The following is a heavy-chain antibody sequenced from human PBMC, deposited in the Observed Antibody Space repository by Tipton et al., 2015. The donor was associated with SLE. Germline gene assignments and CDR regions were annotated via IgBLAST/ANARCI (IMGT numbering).Heavy chain of an antibody. CDR2: IYYSGSYYSGST. CDR3: ARGGTLWYYYSYMDV. J-gene: IGHJ6*03. CDR1: GGSISGYY. Sequence: TLSLTCTVSGGSISGYYWTWIRQPPGKGLEWIGHIYYSGSYYSGSTNYNPSLKSRVTISEDTSKDQFSLKLSSVTAADTAVYYCARGGTLWYYYSYMDVWGKGTTVTVSS. D-gene: IGHD3-16*01. V-gene: IGHV4-59*12.